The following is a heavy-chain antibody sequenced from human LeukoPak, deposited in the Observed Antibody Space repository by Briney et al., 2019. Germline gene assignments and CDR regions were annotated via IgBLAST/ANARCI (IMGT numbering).Heavy chain of an antibody. V-gene: IGHV5-51*01. D-gene: IGHD3-3*01. Sequence: NAGESLKISCKGSGYSFTSYWIGWVRQMPGKGLEWMGITYPGDSDTRYSPSFQGQVTISADKSISTAYLQWSSLEASDTAMYYCARFSSYYDFWSGYPQPDSYGMDVWGQGTTVTVSS. CDR2: TYPGDSDT. J-gene: IGHJ6*02. CDR1: GYSFTSYW. CDR3: ARFSSYYDFWSGYPQPDSYGMDV.